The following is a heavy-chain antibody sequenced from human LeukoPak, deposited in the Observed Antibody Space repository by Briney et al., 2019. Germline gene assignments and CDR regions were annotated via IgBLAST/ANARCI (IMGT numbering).Heavy chain of an antibody. CDR2: IYSGGST. Sequence: GGSLRLSCAASGFTVSSNYMSWVRQAPGKGLEWVSVIYSGGSTYYADSVKGRFTISRDNSKNTLYLQMNSLRAEDTAVYYCARVIGSGWYYYFDCWGQGTLVTVSS. D-gene: IGHD6-19*01. J-gene: IGHJ4*02. V-gene: IGHV3-66*01. CDR1: GFTVSSNY. CDR3: ARVIGSGWYYYFDC.